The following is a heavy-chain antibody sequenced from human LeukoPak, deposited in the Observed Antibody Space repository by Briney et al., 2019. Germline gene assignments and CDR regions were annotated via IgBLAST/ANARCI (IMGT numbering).Heavy chain of an antibody. D-gene: IGHD4-23*01. CDR2: ISAQNGNT. V-gene: IGHV1-18*01. CDR1: GYMFTSHG. J-gene: IGHJ4*02. Sequence: ASVKVSCKSSGYMFTSHGIHWLRQAPGQGLEWMGWISAQNGNTNYMQQFLGRVTMTRDTSASTAYMELRSLKSDDTAVYYCARLYGGNRGWFDYWGQGTLVTVSS. CDR3: ARLYGGNRGWFDY.